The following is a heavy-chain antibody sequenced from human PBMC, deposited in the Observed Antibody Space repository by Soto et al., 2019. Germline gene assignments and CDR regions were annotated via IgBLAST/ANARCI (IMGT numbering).Heavy chain of an antibody. CDR2: IDTYGSAT. D-gene: IGHD6-19*01. Sequence: GGSLRLSCAASGFSLSGYWMHWVRQAPGKGLVWVSRIDTYGSATKYADSVEGRFSISKDNAENTLYLQMNNLRADDTAVYYCVRVLKSTGWDNDVFDIWGQGTMVTVS. J-gene: IGHJ3*02. V-gene: IGHV3-74*01. CDR1: GFSLSGYW. CDR3: VRVLKSTGWDNDVFDI.